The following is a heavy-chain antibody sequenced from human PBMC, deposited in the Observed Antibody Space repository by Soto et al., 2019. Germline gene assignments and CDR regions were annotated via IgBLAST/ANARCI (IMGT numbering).Heavy chain of an antibody. D-gene: IGHD1-7*01. CDR1: GGSFSGYY. CDR2: INHSGST. CDR3: ARNIRDGNYLGGMDV. J-gene: IGHJ6*04. V-gene: IGHV4-34*01. Sequence: SETLSLTCAVYGGSFSGYYWSWIRQPPGKGLEWIGEINHSGSTNYNPSLKSRVTISVDTSKSQFSLTLSSVTAADTAGIYCARNIRDGNYLGGMDVWGKGTTVTVSS.